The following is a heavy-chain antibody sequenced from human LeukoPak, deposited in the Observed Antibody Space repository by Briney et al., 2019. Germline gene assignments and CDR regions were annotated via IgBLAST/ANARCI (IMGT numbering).Heavy chain of an antibody. CDR3: ARERTYYYDSSGYHNDY. V-gene: IGHV3-11*04. Sequence: GGSLRLSCAASGFTFSDYYMSWIRQAPGKGLEWDSYISSSGSTIYYADSVKGRFTISRDNAKNSLYLQMNSLRAEDTAVYYCARERTYYYDSSGYHNDYWGQGTLVTVSS. J-gene: IGHJ4*02. CDR1: GFTFSDYY. D-gene: IGHD3-22*01. CDR2: ISSSGSTI.